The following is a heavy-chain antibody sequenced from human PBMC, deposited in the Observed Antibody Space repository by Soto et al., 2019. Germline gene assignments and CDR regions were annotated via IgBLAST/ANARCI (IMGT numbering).Heavy chain of an antibody. CDR1: GGSVTNSSYY. V-gene: IGHV4-61*01. CDR3: AREGPWSYCSGGRCFRDRGWFDS. J-gene: IGHJ5*01. Sequence: SETLSLTCTVSGGSVTNSSYYWGWIRQSPGKGLEWIGYIYYSGSTNYNPSLKSRVTISVDTSKNQFSLKLSSVTAADTAVYYCAREGPWSYCSGGRCFRDRGWFDSWGQGTLVPVSS. CDR2: IYYSGST. D-gene: IGHD2-15*01.